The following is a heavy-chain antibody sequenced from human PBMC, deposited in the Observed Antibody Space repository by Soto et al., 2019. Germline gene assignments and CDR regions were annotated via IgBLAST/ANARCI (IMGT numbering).Heavy chain of an antibody. CDR1: GFTFSSYG. CDR2: IWYDGSNK. CDR3: ARGSGYSYGPYYYYMDV. V-gene: IGHV3-33*01. D-gene: IGHD5-18*01. J-gene: IGHJ6*03. Sequence: QVQLVESGGGVVQPGRSLRLSCAASGFTFSSYGMHWVRQAPGKGLEWVAVIWYDGSNKYYADSVKGRFTISRDNSKNTRYLQMNSLRAEDTAVYYCARGSGYSYGPYYYYMDVWGKGTTVTVSS.